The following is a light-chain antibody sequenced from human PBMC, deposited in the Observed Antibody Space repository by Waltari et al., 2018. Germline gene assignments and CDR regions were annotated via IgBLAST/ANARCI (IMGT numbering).Light chain of an antibody. CDR3: ETWDSNTRV. CDR2: LDLSGYY. CDR1: SGHSSYI. V-gene: IGLV4-60*03. J-gene: IGLJ1*01. Sequence: QPVLTQSSSASASLGSSVKLTCTLSSGHSSYIIAWHQQQPGKAPRYLMKLDLSGYYNKGGGVPDRFSGSSSGADRYLTISNLQSEDEADYYCETWDSNTRVFGTGTKVTVL.